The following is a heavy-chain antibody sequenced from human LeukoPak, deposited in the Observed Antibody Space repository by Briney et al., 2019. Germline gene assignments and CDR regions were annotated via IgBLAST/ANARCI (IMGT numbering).Heavy chain of an antibody. Sequence: SETLSLTCAVSGGSFSSYYWSWIRQPPGKGLEWIGEINHSGSTNYNPSLKSRVTISVDTSKNQFSLKLSSVSAADTAVYYCARGRGIAARPGLFDYWGQGTLVTVSS. CDR2: INHSGST. J-gene: IGHJ4*02. V-gene: IGHV4-34*01. D-gene: IGHD6-6*01. CDR3: ARGRGIAARPGLFDY. CDR1: GGSFSSYY.